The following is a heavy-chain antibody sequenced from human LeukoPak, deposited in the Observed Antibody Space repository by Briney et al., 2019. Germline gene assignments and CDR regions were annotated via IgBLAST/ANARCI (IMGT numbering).Heavy chain of an antibody. CDR1: GFTFSSYA. CDR3: AKDQLSIVGPDYCVY. CDR2: ISGSGGST. Sequence: GGSLSLSCAASGFTFSSYAMSWVRQAPGQGLEWVSAISGSGGSTYYADSVKGRFTISRDNSKNTLYLQMNSLRAEDTAVYYCAKDQLSIVGPDYCVYWGERTLVTVSS. V-gene: IGHV3-23*01. J-gene: IGHJ4*02. D-gene: IGHD1-26*01.